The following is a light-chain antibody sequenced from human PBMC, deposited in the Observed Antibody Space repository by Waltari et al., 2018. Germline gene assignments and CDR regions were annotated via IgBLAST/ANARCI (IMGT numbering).Light chain of an antibody. CDR1: QTVSIN. J-gene: IGKJ5*01. Sequence: EVVMTQSPATLSVFPGDSATLSCRASQTVSINLAWYQQRPGQAPRLLIFDASTRAPSVPARFSGSGSGTEFTLTIRSLQSEDSAVYYCQQYNRWPPITFGQGTRLEIK. CDR2: DAS. CDR3: QQYNRWPPIT. V-gene: IGKV3-15*01.